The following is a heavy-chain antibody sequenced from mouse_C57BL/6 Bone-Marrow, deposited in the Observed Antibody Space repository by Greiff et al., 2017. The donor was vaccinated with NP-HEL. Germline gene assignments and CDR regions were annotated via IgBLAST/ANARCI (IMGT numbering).Heavy chain of an antibody. V-gene: IGHV5-4*01. CDR1: GFTFSSYA. CDR3: ARGLPHYYAMDY. J-gene: IGHJ4*01. Sequence: EVQGVESGGGLVKPGGSLKLSCAASGFTFSSYAMSWVRQTPEKRLEWVATISDGGSYTYYPDNVKGRFTISRDNAKNNLYLQMSHLKSEDTAMYYCARGLPHYYAMDYWGQGTSVTVSS. D-gene: IGHD6-1*01. CDR2: ISDGGSYT.